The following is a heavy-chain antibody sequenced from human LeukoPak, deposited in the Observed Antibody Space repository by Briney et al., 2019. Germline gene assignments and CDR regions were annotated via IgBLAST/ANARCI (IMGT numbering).Heavy chain of an antibody. CDR3: ARVSAVAGLYYFDY. J-gene: IGHJ4*02. V-gene: IGHV4-39*07. D-gene: IGHD6-19*01. CDR2: IYYSGST. CDR1: GGSISSSSYY. Sequence: PSETLSLTCTVSGGSISSSSYYWGWIRQPPGKGLEWIGSIYYSGSTYYNPSLKSRVTISVDTSKNQFSLKLSSVTAADTAVYYCARVSAVAGLYYFDYWGQGTLVTVSS.